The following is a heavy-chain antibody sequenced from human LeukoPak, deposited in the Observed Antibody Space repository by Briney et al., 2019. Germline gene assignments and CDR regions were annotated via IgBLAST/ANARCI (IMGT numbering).Heavy chain of an antibody. CDR2: INNSGST. CDR1: GFTFSSFG. CDR3: ARGQKYRNGYTVTELGSGYFDY. Sequence: GSLRLSCAASGFTFSSFGMSWVRQPPGKGLEWIGEINNSGSTNYNPSLKSRVTISRDTSKNQFSLTLSSVTAADTAVYYCARGQKYRNGYTVTELGSGYFDYWGQGTLVTVSS. D-gene: IGHD5-18*01. J-gene: IGHJ4*02. V-gene: IGHV4-34*01.